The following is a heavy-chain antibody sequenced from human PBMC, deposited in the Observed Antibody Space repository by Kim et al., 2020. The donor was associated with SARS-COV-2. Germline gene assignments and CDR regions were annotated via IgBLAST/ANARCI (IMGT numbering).Heavy chain of an antibody. V-gene: IGHV4-39*01. CDR3: ARKDYDFWSGYSSNWLDP. Sequence: KSRVTISVDTSKNQFSLKLSSVTAADTAVYYCARKDYDFWSGYSSNWLDPWGQGTLVTVSS. D-gene: IGHD3-3*01. J-gene: IGHJ5*02.